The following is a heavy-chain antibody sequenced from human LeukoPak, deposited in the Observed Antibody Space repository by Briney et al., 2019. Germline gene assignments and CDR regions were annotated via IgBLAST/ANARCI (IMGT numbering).Heavy chain of an antibody. CDR1: GFTFSSYS. CDR2: ISSSSSYI. V-gene: IGHV3-21*01. Sequence: GGSLRLSCAASGFTFSSYSMNWVRRAPGKGLEWVSSISSSSSYIYYADSVKGRFTISRDNAKNSLYLQMNSLRAEDTAVYYCARSFYESSGYYLGYWGQGTLVTVSS. D-gene: IGHD3-22*01. CDR3: ARSFYESSGYYLGY. J-gene: IGHJ4*02.